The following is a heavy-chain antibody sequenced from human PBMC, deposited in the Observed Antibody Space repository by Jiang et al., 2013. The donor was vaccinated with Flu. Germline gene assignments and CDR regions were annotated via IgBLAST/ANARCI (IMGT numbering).Heavy chain of an antibody. Sequence: SVKVSCKASGYTFNGYYMHWVRQAPGQGLEWMGRINPNSGGTNYAQKFQGRVTMTRDTSISTAYMELSRLRSDDTAVYYCARVRAGWLRKDWFDPWGQGTLVTVSS. CDR1: GYTFNGYY. J-gene: IGHJ5*02. D-gene: IGHD5-12*01. V-gene: IGHV1-2*06. CDR3: ARVRAGWLRKDWFDP. CDR2: INPNSGGT.